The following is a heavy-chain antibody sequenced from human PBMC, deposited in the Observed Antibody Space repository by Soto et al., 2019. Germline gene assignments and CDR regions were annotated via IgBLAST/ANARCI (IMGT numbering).Heavy chain of an antibody. CDR2: IIPILGIA. CDR1: GGTFSSYT. J-gene: IGHJ4*02. CDR3: ARAVGIAAAGTMG. Sequence: QVQLVQSGAEVKKPGSSVKVSCKASGGTFSSYTISWVRQAPGQGLEWMGRIIPILGIANYAQKFHGRVKITADKSTSTAYMELSSLRSEDTAVYYCARAVGIAAAGTMGWGQGTLVTVSS. D-gene: IGHD6-13*01. V-gene: IGHV1-69*02.